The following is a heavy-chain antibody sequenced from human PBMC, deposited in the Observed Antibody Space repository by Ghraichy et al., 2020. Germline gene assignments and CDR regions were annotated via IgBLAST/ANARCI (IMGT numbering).Heavy chain of an antibody. V-gene: IGHV1-2*04. Sequence: ASVKVSCKASGYTFTGYYMHWVRQAPGQGLEWMGWINPNSGGTNYAQKFQGWVTMTRDTSISTAYMELSRLRSDDTAVYYCARDRGPGGSLNWFDPWGQGTLVTVSS. CDR3: ARDRGPGGSLNWFDP. D-gene: IGHD3-16*01. CDR1: GYTFTGYY. J-gene: IGHJ5*02. CDR2: INPNSGGT.